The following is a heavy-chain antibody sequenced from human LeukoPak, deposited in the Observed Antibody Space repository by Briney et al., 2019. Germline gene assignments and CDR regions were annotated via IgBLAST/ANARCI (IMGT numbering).Heavy chain of an antibody. J-gene: IGHJ6*03. Sequence: PSETLSLTCAVYGGSFSGYYWSWIRQPPGKGLEWIGEINHSGSTNYNPSLKSRVTISVDTSKNQFSLKLSSVTAADTAVYYCXRGWYGSGSXYXYYXXVWGKGTTVT. CDR3: XRGWYGSGSXYXYYXXV. CDR2: INHSGST. V-gene: IGHV4-34*01. D-gene: IGHD3-10*01. CDR1: GGSFSGYY.